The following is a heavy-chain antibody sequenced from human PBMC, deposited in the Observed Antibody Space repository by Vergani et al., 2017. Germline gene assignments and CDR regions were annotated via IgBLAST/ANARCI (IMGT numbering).Heavy chain of an antibody. V-gene: IGHV3-NL1*01. CDR1: GFALNRHA. CDR3: AKDPSLARLGGSFFDY. J-gene: IGHJ4*02. D-gene: IGHD1-26*01. CDR2: ISARYPST. Sequence: QVQLVESGGGVVQPGTSLRLSCVVSGFALNRHAMYWVRQAPGKGLEWVSAISARYPSTYYADSVKGRFTISRDNSQNTLNLQMDRLRTEDTAVYYCAKDPSLARLGGSFFDYWGQGTLVTVSS.